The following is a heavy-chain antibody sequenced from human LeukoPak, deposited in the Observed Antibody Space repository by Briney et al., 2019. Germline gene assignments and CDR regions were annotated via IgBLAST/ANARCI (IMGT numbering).Heavy chain of an antibody. CDR3: ARAPITSPFYFDY. Sequence: GGSLRLSCTASGFAFDEHGMSWVRHVPGKGLEWVSGINWSGGSTGYADPLRGRFTISRDNAKNSLYLQMDSLRAEDTALYYCARAPITSPFYFDYWGQGTLVTVSS. V-gene: IGHV3-20*04. CDR1: GFAFDEHG. J-gene: IGHJ4*02. CDR2: INWSGGST. D-gene: IGHD2-2*01.